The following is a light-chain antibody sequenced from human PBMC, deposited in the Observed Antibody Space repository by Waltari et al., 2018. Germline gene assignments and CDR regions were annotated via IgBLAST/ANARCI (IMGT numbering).Light chain of an antibody. CDR1: QSISSY. V-gene: IGKV1-39*01. Sequence: DIQMTQSPSSLSASVVARVTITCRASQSISSYLNWYQQKPGKAPKLLIYAASSLQSGVPSRFSGSGSGTDFTLTISSLQPEDFATYYCQQSYSTTFGPGTKVDIK. CDR3: QQSYSTT. CDR2: AAS. J-gene: IGKJ3*01.